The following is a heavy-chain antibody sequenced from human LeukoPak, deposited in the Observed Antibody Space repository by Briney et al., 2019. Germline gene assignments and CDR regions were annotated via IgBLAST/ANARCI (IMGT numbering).Heavy chain of an antibody. J-gene: IGHJ6*02. CDR1: GGTFSSYA. Sequence: SVKVSCKASGGTFSSYAISWVRQAPGQGLEWMGGIIPIFGTANYAQKFQGRVTITADESTSTAYMELSSLRSEDTAVYYCASQSGYSYGFPNYYYGMDVWGQGTTVAVSS. CDR3: ASQSGYSYGFPNYYYGMDV. CDR2: IIPIFGTA. V-gene: IGHV1-69*13. D-gene: IGHD5-18*01.